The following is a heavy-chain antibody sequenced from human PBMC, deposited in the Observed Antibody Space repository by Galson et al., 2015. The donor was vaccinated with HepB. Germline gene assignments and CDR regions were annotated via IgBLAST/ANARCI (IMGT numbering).Heavy chain of an antibody. D-gene: IGHD6-19*01. J-gene: IGHJ4*02. V-gene: IGHV3-23*01. CDR3: AKGDSSAWPNCFDS. CDR2: IGTRGGT. CDR1: GFTFSSYA. Sequence: SLRLSCAASGFTFSSYAMGWVRQAPGKGLELVSSIGTRGGTDYADFVKGRFTISRDNSKNTLYLQMDSLRAEDTAIFYCAKGDSSAWPNCFDSWGQGTLVTVSS.